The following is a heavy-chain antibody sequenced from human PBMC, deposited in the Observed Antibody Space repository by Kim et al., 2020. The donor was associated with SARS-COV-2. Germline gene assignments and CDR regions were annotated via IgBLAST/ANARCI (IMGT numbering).Heavy chain of an antibody. CDR1: GDSLSSSNW. J-gene: IGHJ4*02. V-gene: IGHV4-4*02. CDR3: ARARVGYSGLDY. Sequence: SETLSLTCAVSGDSLSSSNWWSWVRQPPGKGLEWIGEIYHSGSTNYNPSLKRRVTISVDKSKNQFSLKLSSVTAADTAVYYCARARVGYSGLDYWGQGTLVTVSS. CDR2: IYHSGST. D-gene: IGHD2-15*01.